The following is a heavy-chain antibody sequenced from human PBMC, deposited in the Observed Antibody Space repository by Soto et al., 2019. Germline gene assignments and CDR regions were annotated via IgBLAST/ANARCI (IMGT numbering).Heavy chain of an antibody. D-gene: IGHD3-3*01. CDR3: AKTWYYDFWSGPTPGFDY. Sequence: GESLRLSCAASGFTCSSVAMSLVRQAPGKGLKWVTAISGSGGSTYYEDSVKGRFTNSRDNSKNTLYLQMNSLRAEDTAVYYCAKTWYYDFWSGPTPGFDYWGQGTLVTVSS. CDR1: GFTCSSVA. V-gene: IGHV3-23*01. CDR2: ISGSGGST. J-gene: IGHJ4*02.